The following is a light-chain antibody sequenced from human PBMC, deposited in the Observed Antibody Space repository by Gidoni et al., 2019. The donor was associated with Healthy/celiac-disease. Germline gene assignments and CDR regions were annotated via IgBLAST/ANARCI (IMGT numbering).Light chain of an antibody. V-gene: IGLV3-1*01. CDR2: PDS. CDR1: KLGDKY. Sequence: SYERTQPPAVSVSPGQTASITCSGDKLGDKYACWDRQKQGQSPVLVIYPDSKRPSGIPERFSGSNSWTTATLTISWTQALDEADSYCQAWDSSTVVFGGVTKLTVL. CDR3: QAWDSSTVV. J-gene: IGLJ2*01.